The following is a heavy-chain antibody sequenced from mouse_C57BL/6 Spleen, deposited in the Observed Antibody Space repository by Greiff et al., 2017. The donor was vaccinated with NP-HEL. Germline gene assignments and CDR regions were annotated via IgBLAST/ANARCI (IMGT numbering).Heavy chain of an antibody. J-gene: IGHJ1*03. CDR3: ARGGKITTVDWYFDV. CDR1: GYTFTSYW. V-gene: IGHV1-52*01. D-gene: IGHD1-1*01. Sequence: QVQLQQPGAELVRPGSSVKLSCKASGYTFTSYWMHWVKQRPIQGLEWIGNIDPSDSETHYNQKFKDKATLTVDKSSSTAYMQLSSLTSEDSAVYYCARGGKITTVDWYFDVWGTGTTVTVSS. CDR2: IDPSDSET.